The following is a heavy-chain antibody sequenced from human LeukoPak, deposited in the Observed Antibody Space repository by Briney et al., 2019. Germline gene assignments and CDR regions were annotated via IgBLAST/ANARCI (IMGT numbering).Heavy chain of an antibody. CDR1: GFTFSNYA. Sequence: GGSLRLSRAASGFTFSNYAMSWVRQAPGKGLEWVAVISYDGSNKYYADSVKGRFTISRDNSKNTLYLQMNSLRAEDTAVYYCAKERNDYGDYDYWGQGTLVTVSS. V-gene: IGHV3-30-3*01. CDR3: AKERNDYGDYDY. D-gene: IGHD4-17*01. CDR2: ISYDGSNK. J-gene: IGHJ4*02.